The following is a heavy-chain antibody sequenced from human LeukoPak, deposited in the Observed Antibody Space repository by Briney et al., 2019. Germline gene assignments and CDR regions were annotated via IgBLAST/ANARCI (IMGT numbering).Heavy chain of an antibody. CDR1: GGSISSYY. D-gene: IGHD3-10*01. CDR3: ARDQTYSGSGIYTYFDY. Sequence: SETLSLTCTVSGGSISSYYWSWLRQPAGKGLEWIGRIYTSGCTNYNPSLKSRVTISADTSKNHFSLKLTSVTAADTAVYYCARDQTYSGSGIYTYFDYWGQGILVTVSS. CDR2: IYTSGCT. J-gene: IGHJ4*02. V-gene: IGHV4-4*07.